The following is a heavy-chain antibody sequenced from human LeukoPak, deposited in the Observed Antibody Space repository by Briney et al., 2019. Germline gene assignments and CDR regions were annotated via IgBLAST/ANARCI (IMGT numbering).Heavy chain of an antibody. CDR2: VSPSGTTM. CDR1: GFTFSDYY. J-gene: IGHJ4*02. V-gene: IGHV3-11*01. Sequence: GGSLRLSYAASGFTFSDYYMSWIRQAPGKGLEWVSYVSPSGTTMFYADSVKGRFTISRDNAKSSLSLQMNSLRAEDSAVYYCARCKGLGDWGQGTLVTVPS. CDR3: ARCKGLGD.